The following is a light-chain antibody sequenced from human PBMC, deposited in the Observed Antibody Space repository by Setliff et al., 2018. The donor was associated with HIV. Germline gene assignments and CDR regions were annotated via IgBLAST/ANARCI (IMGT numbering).Light chain of an antibody. CDR1: SSDVGGYNY. CDR3: SSYTSSSPYV. J-gene: IGLJ1*01. Sequence: QSALTQPASVSGSPGQSITISCTGTSSDVGGYNYVSWYQQHPGKAPKLMICYVSNRPSGVSNRFSGSKSGNTASLTISGLQAEDEADYYCSSYTSSSPYVFGTGTKVTVL. CDR2: YVS. V-gene: IGLV2-14*03.